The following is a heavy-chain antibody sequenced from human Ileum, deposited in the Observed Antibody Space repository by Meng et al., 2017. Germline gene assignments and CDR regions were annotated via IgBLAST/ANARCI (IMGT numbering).Heavy chain of an antibody. D-gene: IGHD3-10*01. CDR1: GFTFSSYA. CDR2: ISYDGGDK. CDR3: VRDYYGSASNPRFDY. Sequence: GGSLRLSCAASGFTFSSYAMHWVRQAPGKGLEWVAIISYDGGDKYYADSVKGRFTISRDTSKNTLNLHMNSLRTEDTAVYYCVRDYYGSASNPRFDYWGQGTLVTVSS. J-gene: IGHJ4*02. V-gene: IGHV3-30*01.